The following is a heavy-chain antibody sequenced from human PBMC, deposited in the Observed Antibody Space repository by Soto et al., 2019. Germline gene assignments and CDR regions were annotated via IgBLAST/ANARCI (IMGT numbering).Heavy chain of an antibody. Sequence: PGESLKISCKASGYSFTSYWISWVRQMPGKGLEWMGRIDPSDSYTNYSPSFQGHVTISADKSISTAYLQWSSLQASDTAMYYCATHSYYFDSRGYYYYYAMDVWGQGTTVTVSS. V-gene: IGHV5-10-1*01. CDR2: IDPSDSYT. D-gene: IGHD3-22*01. CDR3: ATHSYYFDSRGYYYYYAMDV. J-gene: IGHJ6*02. CDR1: GYSFTSYW.